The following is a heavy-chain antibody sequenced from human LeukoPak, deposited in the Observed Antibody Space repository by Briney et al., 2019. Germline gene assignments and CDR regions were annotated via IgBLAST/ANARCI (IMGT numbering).Heavy chain of an antibody. J-gene: IGHJ4*02. CDR3: ARVLDTPMVYGPLGY. D-gene: IGHD5-18*01. CDR2: INSDGSST. Sequence: GGSLGLSCAASGFTFSSYWMHWVRQAPGKGLVWVSRINSDGSSTSYADSVKGRFTISRDNAKNTLYLQMNSLRTEDTAVYYCARVLDTPMVYGPLGYWGQGTLVTVSS. CDR1: GFTFSSYW. V-gene: IGHV3-74*01.